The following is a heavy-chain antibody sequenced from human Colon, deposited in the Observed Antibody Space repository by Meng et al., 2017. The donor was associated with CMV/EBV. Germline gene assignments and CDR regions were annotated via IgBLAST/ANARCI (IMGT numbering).Heavy chain of an antibody. CDR1: GFTFNNYQ. V-gene: IGHV3-21*01. CDR2: ISNDNSFI. Sequence: GESLKISCTASGFTFNNYQMNWVRQAPGKGLEWVSSISNDNSFIHYADSVKGRFTISRDNAKNSVFLELNGLRVEDTAVYYCARDIPPTGYSSSSNEFYYYGLDVWGQGTTVTVSS. D-gene: IGHD6-13*01. CDR3: ARDIPPTGYSSSSNEFYYYGLDV. J-gene: IGHJ6*02.